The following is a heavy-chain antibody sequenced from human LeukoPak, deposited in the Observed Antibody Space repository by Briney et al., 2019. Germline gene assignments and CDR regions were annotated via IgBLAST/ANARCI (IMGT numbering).Heavy chain of an antibody. CDR2: INHSGST. V-gene: IGHV4-34*01. D-gene: IGHD3-22*01. CDR3: ARVTSGYHAEYFQH. Sequence: PSETLSLTCAVYGGSFSGYYWSWIRQPPGKGLEWIGEINHSGSTNYHPSLKSRVAISVDTSKNHFSLKLSSVTAADTGVYYCARVTSGYHAEYFQHWGQGTLVSVSS. CDR1: GGSFSGYY. J-gene: IGHJ1*01.